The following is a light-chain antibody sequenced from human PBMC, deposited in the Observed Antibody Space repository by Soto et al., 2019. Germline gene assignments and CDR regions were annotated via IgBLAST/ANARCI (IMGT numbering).Light chain of an antibody. Sequence: QSALTQPPSASGSPGQSVAISCTGTSSDVGGYNYVSWYQQHPGKAPKLMIYEVNKRPSGVPDRFSGSKSGNTASLTVSGLQAEDEADYYCSSYAGSSNVLGTGTKVTLL. J-gene: IGLJ1*01. CDR2: EVN. CDR1: SSDVGGYNY. V-gene: IGLV2-8*01. CDR3: SSYAGSSNV.